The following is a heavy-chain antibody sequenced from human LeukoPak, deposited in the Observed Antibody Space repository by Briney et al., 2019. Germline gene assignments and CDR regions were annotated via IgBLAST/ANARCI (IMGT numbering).Heavy chain of an antibody. CDR2: ISYIESNK. CDR1: GFTFSRYG. CDR3: AKSYTTNWSQWFDP. J-gene: IGHJ5*02. Sequence: PGGSLRLSCAASGFTFSRYGMSWVRQAPGKGLEWVAGISYIESNKYYVESVKGRFTISRDNSKNTLYLQMNSLRADDTAVYYCAKSYTTNWSQWFDPWGQGTLVSVSS. D-gene: IGHD3-16*01. V-gene: IGHV3-30*18.